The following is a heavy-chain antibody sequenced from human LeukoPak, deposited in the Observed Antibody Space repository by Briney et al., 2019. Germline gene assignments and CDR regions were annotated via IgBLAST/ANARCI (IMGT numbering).Heavy chain of an antibody. Sequence: GASVKVSCKASGYTFTSYGISWVRQAPGQGLEWMGWISAYNGNTNYAQKLQGRVTMTTDTSTSTAYMELRSLRSDDTAVYYCARDSDCSSTSCYEGYYYYGTDVWGQGTTVTVSS. CDR3: ARDSDCSSTSCYEGYYYYGTDV. J-gene: IGHJ6*02. CDR1: GYTFTSYG. D-gene: IGHD2-2*01. CDR2: ISAYNGNT. V-gene: IGHV1-18*01.